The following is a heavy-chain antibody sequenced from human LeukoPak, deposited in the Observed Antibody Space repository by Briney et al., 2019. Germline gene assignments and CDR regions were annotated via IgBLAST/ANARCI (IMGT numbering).Heavy chain of an antibody. J-gene: IGHJ4*02. CDR2: IHSSGTT. D-gene: IGHD4-11*01. Sequence: SETLSLTCTVSGGSISSFYWTWVRQPPETGLEWFGYIHSSGTTNYNPPLKSRVTISVDTSKNQFSLQLRSVTAADTAVYYCARLYSNYPYYFDNWGQGTLVTVSS. CDR1: GGSISSFY. CDR3: ARLYSNYPYYFDN. V-gene: IGHV4-4*09.